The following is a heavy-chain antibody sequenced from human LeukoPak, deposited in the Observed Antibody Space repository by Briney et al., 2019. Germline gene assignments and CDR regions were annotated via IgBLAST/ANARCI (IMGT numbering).Heavy chain of an antibody. CDR2: IIPIFGTA. CDR1: GGTFSSYA. V-gene: IGHV1-69*13. CDR3: ARDRCSSTSCYLDY. D-gene: IGHD2-2*01. Sequence: SVTVSCTASGGTFSSYAISWVRQAPGQGLEWMGGIIPIFGTANYAQKFQGRVTTTADESTSTAYMELSSLRSEDTAVYYCARDRCSSTSCYLDYWGQGTLVTVSS. J-gene: IGHJ4*02.